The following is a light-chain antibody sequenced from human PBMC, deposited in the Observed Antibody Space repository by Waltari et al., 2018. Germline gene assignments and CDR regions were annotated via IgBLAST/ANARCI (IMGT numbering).Light chain of an antibody. J-gene: IGKJ2*01. CDR3: QQYGSSVLYT. V-gene: IGKV3-20*01. CDR1: QSLTKRY. Sequence: EVVLTQSPDTLSLSPGERATLSCRASQSLTKRYLAWYQQKPGRAPRLLIYGASSRAAGIPDMFSGSGSVTDFTLTISRLEPEDFAVYYCQQYGSSVLYTFGQGTKLEIK. CDR2: GAS.